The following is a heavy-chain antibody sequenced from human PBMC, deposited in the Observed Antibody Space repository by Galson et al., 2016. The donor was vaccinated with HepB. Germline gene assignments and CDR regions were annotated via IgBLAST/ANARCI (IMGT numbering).Heavy chain of an antibody. CDR1: GFTFSTYT. V-gene: IGHV3-48*02. Sequence: SLRLSCAASGFTFSTYTMNWVRQAPGKGLEWVSYISSSSKSVHYADSVKGRFTISRDNAKNSLYLQMNSLRDEDTAVYYCAREETAMLLGDGFDPWGQGTLVTVSS. CDR3: AREETAMLLGDGFDP. D-gene: IGHD5-18*01. CDR2: ISSSSKSV. J-gene: IGHJ5*02.